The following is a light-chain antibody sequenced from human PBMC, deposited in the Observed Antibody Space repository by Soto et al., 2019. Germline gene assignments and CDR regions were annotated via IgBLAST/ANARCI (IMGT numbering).Light chain of an antibody. CDR2: GAS. CDR3: QQYGSSRWT. V-gene: IGKV3-20*01. CDR1: QSVSSTY. Sequence: EIVLTQSPDTLSLFPGERATLSCRASQSVSSTYLAWYQQKLGQAPRLLIFGASSRATGIPYRFSGSGSGTDFTLTISRLEPEDFAVYYCQQYGSSRWTFGQGTKVEIK. J-gene: IGKJ1*01.